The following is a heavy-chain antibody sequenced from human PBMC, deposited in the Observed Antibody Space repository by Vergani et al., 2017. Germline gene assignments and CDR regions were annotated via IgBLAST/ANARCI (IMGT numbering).Heavy chain of an antibody. CDR2: IYYSGST. CDR1: GGSISSSSYY. CDR3: ARHFYGSGNFDY. V-gene: IGHV4-39*01. Sequence: QLQLQESGPGLVKPSETLSLTCTVSGGSISSSSYYWGWIRQPPGKGLEWIGSIYYSGSTYYNPSLKSRVTISVDTSKNQFSLKLSSVTAADTAVYYCARHFYGSGNFDYWSQGTLVTVSS. D-gene: IGHD3-10*01. J-gene: IGHJ4*02.